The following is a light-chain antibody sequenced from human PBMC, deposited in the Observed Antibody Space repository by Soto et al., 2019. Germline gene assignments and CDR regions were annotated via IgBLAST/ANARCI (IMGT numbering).Light chain of an antibody. CDR1: SSDVGGYNY. V-gene: IGLV2-8*01. CDR3: SSYAGSNIFYV. Sequence: QSALTQPPSPSGSPGQSVTISRPGTSSDVGGYNYVSWYQQHPGKAPKLMIYEVSKRPSGVPDRFSGSKSGNTASLTVSGLQAEDEADYYCSSYAGSNIFYVFGTGTKVTVL. CDR2: EVS. J-gene: IGLJ1*01.